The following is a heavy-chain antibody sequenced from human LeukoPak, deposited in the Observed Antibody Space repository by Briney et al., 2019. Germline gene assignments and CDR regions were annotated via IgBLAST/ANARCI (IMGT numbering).Heavy chain of an antibody. CDR3: TRNGHSSTWYANFDY. D-gene: IGHD6-13*01. V-gene: IGHV3-48*03. CDR2: ISSSGTAR. J-gene: IGHJ4*02. Sequence: GGSLRLSCGASGFTFSSFEMNWVRLAPGKGLEGVSYISSSGTARYYADSVRGRFIISRDNAMKSLYLQMTTLRAEDTAVYYCTRNGHSSTWYANFDYWGQGILVTVSS. CDR1: GFTFSSFE.